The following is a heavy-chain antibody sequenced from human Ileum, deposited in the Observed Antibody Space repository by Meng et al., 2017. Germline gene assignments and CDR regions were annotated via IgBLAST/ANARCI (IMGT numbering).Heavy chain of an antibody. D-gene: IGHD1-1*01. CDR2: LYTSGIT. J-gene: IGHJ4*02. V-gene: IGHV4-4*07. CDR1: GGSISGYY. CDR3: AREKQQLGFDS. Sequence: QVQLLESGPGLVKPSAPLSLTCTVSGGSISGYYWSWVRQPAGKGLEWIGRLYTSGITNYNPSLKSRVTMSVDTSKSQFSLNLTSVTAADTAIYYCAREKQQLGFDSWGQGTLVTVSS.